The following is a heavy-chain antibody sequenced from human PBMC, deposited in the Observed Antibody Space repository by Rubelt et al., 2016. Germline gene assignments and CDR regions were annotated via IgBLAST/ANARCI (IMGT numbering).Heavy chain of an antibody. Sequence: VQLQQWGAGLSKPSETLSLTCAVYGGSFSGYYWSWIRQPPGKGLEWVSAISGSGGSTYYADSVKGRFPISRDNSKNTLYLQMNSLRAEDTAVYFCARETYCTNGVCYPFQHWGQGTLVTVSS. CDR3: ARETYCTNGVCYPFQH. CDR2: ISGSGGST. V-gene: IGHV3-23*01. CDR1: GGSFSGYY. D-gene: IGHD2-8*01. J-gene: IGHJ1*01.